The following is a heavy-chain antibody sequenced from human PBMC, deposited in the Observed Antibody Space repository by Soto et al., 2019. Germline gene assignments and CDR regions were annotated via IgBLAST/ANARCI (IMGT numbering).Heavy chain of an antibody. V-gene: IGHV3-30-3*01. D-gene: IGHD6-6*01. CDR1: GCTCSSYA. Sequence: GGFQRLPCAASGCTCSSYAMRWVIQAPGKVLEWVAVISYDGSNKYYADSVKGRFTISRDNSKNTLYLQMNSLRAEDTAVYYCARVLAAHLPQYYYYGMDVWGQGTTVTVSS. CDR3: ARVLAAHLPQYYYYGMDV. CDR2: ISYDGSNK. J-gene: IGHJ6*02.